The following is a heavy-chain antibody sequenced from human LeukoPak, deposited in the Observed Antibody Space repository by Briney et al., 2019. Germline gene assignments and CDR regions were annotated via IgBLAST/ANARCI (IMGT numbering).Heavy chain of an antibody. V-gene: IGHV3-30-3*01. J-gene: IGHJ4*02. CDR3: ARDHYYDSSDY. CDR1: GFTFSSYA. D-gene: IGHD3-22*01. Sequence: PGGSLRLSCAASGFTFSSYAMHWVRQAPGKGLEWVAVISYDGSNKYYADSVKGRFTISRDNSKNTLYLQMNSLRAEDTAVYYCARDHYYDSSDYWGQGTLVTVSS. CDR2: ISYDGSNK.